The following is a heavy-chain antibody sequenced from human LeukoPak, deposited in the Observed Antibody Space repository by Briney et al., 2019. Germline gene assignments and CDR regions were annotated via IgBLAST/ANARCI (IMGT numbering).Heavy chain of an antibody. CDR2: ISWNSGTI. D-gene: IGHD6-19*01. CDR3: APLAVAGMGY. J-gene: IGHJ4*02. CDR1: GFTFDDYA. Sequence: GGSLRLSCVASGFTFDDYAMHWVRQAPGKGLEWVSGISWNSGTIAYADSVKGRFTISRDNAKNSLYLQMNSLRPEDTALYYCAPLAVAGMGYWGQGTLVTVSS. V-gene: IGHV3-9*01.